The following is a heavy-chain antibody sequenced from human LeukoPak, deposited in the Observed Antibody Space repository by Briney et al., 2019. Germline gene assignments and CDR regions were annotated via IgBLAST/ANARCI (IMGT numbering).Heavy chain of an antibody. D-gene: IGHD5-18*01. J-gene: IGHJ4*02. CDR1: GFTFSSYA. CDR3: AKQVGSQLWWNFDY. CDR2: ISGSGGST. V-gene: IGHV3-23*01. Sequence: GGSLRLSCAASGFTFSSYAMSWVRQAPGKGLEWVSAISGSGGSTYYAGSVKGRFTISRDNSKNTLYLQMNSLRAEDTAVYYCAKQVGSQLWWNFDYWGQGTLVTVSS.